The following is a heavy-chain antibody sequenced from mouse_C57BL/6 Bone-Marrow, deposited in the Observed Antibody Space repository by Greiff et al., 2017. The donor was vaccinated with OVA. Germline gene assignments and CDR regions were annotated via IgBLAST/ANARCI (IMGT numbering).Heavy chain of an antibody. CDR2: IRNKAIGYTT. D-gene: IGHD2-2*01. CDR1: GFTFTDYY. CDR3: AGYAGLRHYCAMDY. J-gene: IGHJ4*01. V-gene: IGHV7-3*01. Sequence: EVMLVESGGGLVQPGGSLSLSCAASGFTFTDYYMSWVRQSPGKGLEWLGFIRNKAIGYTTEYSASVKGRFTISRDNSQSILYLQMNALRAEDSAPYCCAGYAGLRHYCAMDYWGQGTTVTVSS.